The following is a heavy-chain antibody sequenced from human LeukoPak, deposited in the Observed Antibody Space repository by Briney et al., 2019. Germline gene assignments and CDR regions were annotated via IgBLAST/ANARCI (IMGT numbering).Heavy chain of an antibody. Sequence: GRSPRVSCAAPAYSFCSYSVHCVREALGEGLGCVSDISYHVSNKYYADSVKSRVTISRDNSKNTRFLHINSVRAEDTAVYNCATDPQDCYDDRLDYWGQGTVVIVSS. CDR1: AYSFCSYS. J-gene: IGHJ4*02. CDR3: ATDPQDCYDDRLDY. V-gene: IGHV3-30*08. CDR2: ISYHVSNK. D-gene: IGHD2-21*02.